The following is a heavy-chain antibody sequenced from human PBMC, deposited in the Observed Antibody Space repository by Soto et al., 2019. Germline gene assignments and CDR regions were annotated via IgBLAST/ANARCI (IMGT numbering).Heavy chain of an antibody. Sequence: EVQLVESGGGLVQPGGSLRLSCAASGFTVSRNYMSWVRQAPGKELEWVSVIYSGGSTYYADTAKGRFTICRHNSKNTLYLQMNSLRAEDTAVYYCARQVSGPAGICDYWGQGTLVTVSS. J-gene: IGHJ4*02. CDR1: GFTVSRNY. CDR2: IYSGGST. CDR3: ARQVSGPAGICDY. V-gene: IGHV3-53*04. D-gene: IGHD2-2*01.